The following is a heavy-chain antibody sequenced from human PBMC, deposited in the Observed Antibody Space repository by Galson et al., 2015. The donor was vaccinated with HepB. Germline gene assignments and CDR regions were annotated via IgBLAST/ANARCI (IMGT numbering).Heavy chain of an antibody. V-gene: IGHV3-49*03. CDR2: IRSKAYGGTT. Sequence: SLRLSCAASGFTFGDYAMSWFRQAPGKGLEWVGFIRSKAYGGTTEYAASVKGRFTISRDDSKSIAYLQMNSLKTEDTAVYYCTRGTALTFDYYYDSSGYFAFDIWGQGTMVTVSS. J-gene: IGHJ3*02. D-gene: IGHD3-22*01. CDR1: GFTFGDYA. CDR3: TRGTALTFDYYYDSSGYFAFDI.